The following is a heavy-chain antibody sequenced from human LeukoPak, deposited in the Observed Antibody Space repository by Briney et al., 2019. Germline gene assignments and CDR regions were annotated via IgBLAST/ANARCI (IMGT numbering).Heavy chain of an antibody. CDR3: AKDLRSSGRNAFDI. J-gene: IGHJ3*02. V-gene: IGHV3-23*01. Sequence: HPGGSLRLSCAASGFTFSSYAMSWVRQAPGKGLEWVSVISNSGGSTFYADSVKGRFTISRDNSKNTLFLQMNSLRAEDTAVYYCAKDLRSSGRNAFDIWGQGTMVTVFS. D-gene: IGHD6-19*01. CDR1: GFTFSSYA. CDR2: ISNSGGST.